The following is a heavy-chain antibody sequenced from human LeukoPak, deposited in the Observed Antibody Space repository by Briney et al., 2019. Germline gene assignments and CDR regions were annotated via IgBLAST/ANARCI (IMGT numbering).Heavy chain of an antibody. J-gene: IGHJ4*02. CDR1: GFTFSSYA. V-gene: IGHV3-30-3*01. CDR3: AVEGHYYRFGESPLDY. D-gene: IGHD3-10*01. CDR2: ISYDGSNK. Sequence: GGSLRLSCAASGFTFSSYAMHWVRQAPGKGLEWVAVISYDGSNKYYADSVKGRFTISRDNSKNTLYLQMNSLGAEDTAVYYCAVEGHYYRFGESPLDYWGQGTLVTVSS.